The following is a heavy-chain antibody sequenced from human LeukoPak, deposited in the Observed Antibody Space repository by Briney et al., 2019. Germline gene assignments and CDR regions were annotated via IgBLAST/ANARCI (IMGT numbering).Heavy chain of an antibody. CDR3: ASRYRYYYYYYMDV. Sequence: SEILSLTCTVSGGSISSSSYYWGWIRQPPGKGLEWIGSIYYSGSTYYNPSLKSRVTISVDTSKNQFSLKLSSVTAADTAVYYCASRYRYYYYYYMDVWGKGTTVTVSS. CDR1: GGSISSSSYY. D-gene: IGHD1-1*01. CDR2: IYYSGST. J-gene: IGHJ6*03. V-gene: IGHV4-39*07.